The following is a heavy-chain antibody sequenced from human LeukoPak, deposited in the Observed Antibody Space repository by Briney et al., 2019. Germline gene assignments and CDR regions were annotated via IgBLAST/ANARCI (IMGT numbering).Heavy chain of an antibody. Sequence: PSETLSLTCAVYGGSFSGYYWSWIRQPPGKGLEWTGEINHSGSTNYNPSLKSRVTISVDTSKNQFSLKLSSVTAADTAVYYCARITMVRGVIILHKALDPWGQGTLVTVSS. D-gene: IGHD3-10*01. J-gene: IGHJ5*02. CDR3: ARITMVRGVIILHKALDP. CDR1: GGSFSGYY. V-gene: IGHV4-34*01. CDR2: INHSGST.